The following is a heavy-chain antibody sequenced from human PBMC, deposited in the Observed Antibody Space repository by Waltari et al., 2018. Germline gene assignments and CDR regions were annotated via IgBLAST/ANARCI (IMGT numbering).Heavy chain of an antibody. CDR1: GPTFTSYY. Sequence: QVQLVQSGAEVKKPGASVNISCKASGPTFTSYYMHWVRQAPGQGLEWMGIINPSGGSTTYAQKVQGRVTMTRDTSTSTVYMEVSSLRSEDTAVYYCARTVGGTTPLADAFDIWGQGTMVTVSS. CDR3: ARTVGGTTPLADAFDI. J-gene: IGHJ3*02. D-gene: IGHD1-7*01. V-gene: IGHV1-46*01. CDR2: INPSGGST.